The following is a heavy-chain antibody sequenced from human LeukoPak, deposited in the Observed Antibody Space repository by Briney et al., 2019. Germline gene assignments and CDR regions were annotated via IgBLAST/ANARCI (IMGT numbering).Heavy chain of an antibody. Sequence: GGSLRLSCAASGFAFSSYAMTWVRQAPGKGLEWVSDISSSGGSTYYADSVKGRFTTSRDNSKNTLYVQMNSLRAEDTAIYYCAKLKDIDLGWGIDIWGQGTTVTVS. D-gene: IGHD2-15*01. CDR3: AKLKDIDLGWGIDI. CDR2: ISSSGGST. J-gene: IGHJ6*02. V-gene: IGHV3-23*01. CDR1: GFAFSSYA.